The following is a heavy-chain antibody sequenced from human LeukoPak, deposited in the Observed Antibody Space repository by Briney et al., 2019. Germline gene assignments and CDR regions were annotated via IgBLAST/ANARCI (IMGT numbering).Heavy chain of an antibody. CDR1: GYSFTSYE. CDR3: ARGSRIAATGYYYYYYMDV. D-gene: IGHD6-13*01. J-gene: IGHJ6*03. V-gene: IGHV1-8*01. CDR2: MNPDSGNT. Sequence: ASVKVSCKASGYSFTSYEINWVRQATGQGLEWMGWMNPDSGNTGFAQKFQGRVTMTRNTSISTAYMELSSLRSEDTAVYYCARGSRIAATGYYYYYYMDVWGKGTTVTVSS.